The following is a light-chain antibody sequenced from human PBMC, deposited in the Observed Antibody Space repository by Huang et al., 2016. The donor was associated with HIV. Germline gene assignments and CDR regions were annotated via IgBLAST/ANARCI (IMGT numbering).Light chain of an antibody. CDR3: QQYDNRPYT. V-gene: IGKV3-15*01. CDR1: QTVSSN. J-gene: IGKJ2*01. CDR2: GAS. Sequence: EIMMTQSPATLSVSPGERATLSCRASQTVSSNLAWYQQKPGQAPRLLIYGASTRATGIPARFSGSGSGAELTLTISSLQSEDFAVYYCQQYDNRPYTFGQGTKLEIK.